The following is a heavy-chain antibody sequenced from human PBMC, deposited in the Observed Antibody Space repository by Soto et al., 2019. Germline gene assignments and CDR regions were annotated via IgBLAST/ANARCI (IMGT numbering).Heavy chain of an antibody. Sequence: EEQLVESGGGLVQPGGSLRVSCAASGFSFRSYAMNWVRQAPGKGLEWVSYISVGSGSIFYADSVKGRFTISRDDAKNSLYLQMNILRGEDTAVYYCERDDRWAFDIWGQGTMVTVSS. CDR3: ERDDRWAFDI. J-gene: IGHJ3*02. D-gene: IGHD3-22*01. V-gene: IGHV3-48*01. CDR1: GFSFRSYA. CDR2: ISVGSGSI.